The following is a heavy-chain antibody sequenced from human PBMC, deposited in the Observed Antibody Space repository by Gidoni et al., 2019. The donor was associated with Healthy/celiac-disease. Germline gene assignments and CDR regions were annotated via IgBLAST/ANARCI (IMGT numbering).Heavy chain of an antibody. CDR1: GGSFSGYY. Sequence: QVQLQQWGAGLLKPSETLSLTCAVYGGSFSGYYWSWIRQPPGKGLEWIGEINHSESTNYNPSLKSRVTISVDTSKNQFSLKLSSVTAADTAVYYCARGLRGSYVHYYYYGMDVWGQGTTVTVSS. V-gene: IGHV4-34*01. J-gene: IGHJ6*02. D-gene: IGHD1-26*01. CDR3: ARGLRGSYVHYYYYGMDV. CDR2: INHSEST.